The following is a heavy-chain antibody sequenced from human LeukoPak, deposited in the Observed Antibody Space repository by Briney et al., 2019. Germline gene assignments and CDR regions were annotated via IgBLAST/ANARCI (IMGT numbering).Heavy chain of an antibody. J-gene: IGHJ4*02. CDR1: GFTVSSNY. CDR3: ASGDLVAGLFDY. Sequence: GGSLRLSCAASGFTVSSNYMSWVRQAPGKGLEWVSVIYSGGSTYYADYVKGRFTISRDNSKNTLYLQMNSLRAEDTALYYCASGDLVAGLFDYWGQGTLVTVSS. V-gene: IGHV3-53*01. CDR2: IYSGGST. D-gene: IGHD6-19*01.